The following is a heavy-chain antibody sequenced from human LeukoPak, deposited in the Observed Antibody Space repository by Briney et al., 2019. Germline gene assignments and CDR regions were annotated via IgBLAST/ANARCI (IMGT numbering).Heavy chain of an antibody. D-gene: IGHD6-6*01. CDR1: GFTFSSYG. J-gene: IGHJ4*02. Sequence: GGSLRLSCAASGFTFSSYGMHWVRQAPGKGLEWVALIWYDGSNKYYADSVKGRLTISRDNSKNTLYLQMNSLRAEDTAVYYCAKRAARGVGRLSLTSPDDYWGQGTLVTVSS. CDR2: IWYDGSNK. V-gene: IGHV3-33*06. CDR3: AKRAARGVGRLSLTSPDDY.